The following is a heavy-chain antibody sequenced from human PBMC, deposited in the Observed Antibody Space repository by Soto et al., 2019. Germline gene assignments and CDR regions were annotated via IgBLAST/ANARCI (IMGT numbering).Heavy chain of an antibody. CDR3: ARADYYGSGSYYIWFDS. J-gene: IGHJ5*01. Sequence: PVKVSCKASGGTFSSYAISWVRQAPGQGLEWMGGIIPIFGTANYAQKFQGRVTITADESTSTAYMELSSLRSEDTAVYYCARADYYGSGSYYIWFDSWGQGTLVTVSS. CDR1: GGTFSSYA. CDR2: IIPIFGTA. D-gene: IGHD3-10*01. V-gene: IGHV1-69*13.